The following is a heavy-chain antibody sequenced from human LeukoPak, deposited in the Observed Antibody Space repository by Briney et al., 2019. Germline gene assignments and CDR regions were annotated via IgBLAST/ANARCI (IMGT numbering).Heavy chain of an antibody. D-gene: IGHD2-8*02. CDR2: ISSSGSTI. Sequence: GGSLRLSCATSGFSFSSYAMSWVRQAPGKGLEWVSYISSSGSTIYYADSVKGRFTISRDNAKNSLYLQMNSLRADDTAVYYCARGRYCNGGACYSDYWGQGTLVTVSS. CDR3: ARGRYCNGGACYSDY. CDR1: GFSFSSYA. J-gene: IGHJ4*02. V-gene: IGHV3-48*03.